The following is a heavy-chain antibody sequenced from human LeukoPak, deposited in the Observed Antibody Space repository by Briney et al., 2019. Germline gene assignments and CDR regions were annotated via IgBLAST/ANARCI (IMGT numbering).Heavy chain of an antibody. J-gene: IGHJ4*02. CDR3: ARFCIVAARYFDY. CDR1: GSSFSRFW. V-gene: IGHV3-7*03. CDR2: IKQVGSEK. D-gene: IGHD1-26*01. Sequence: GQSLRLSWAASGSSFSRFWMSWVRQAPGKGLEWVATIKQVGSEKYYVDSVKGRVTMTTDNAKNSLYLHMSSLRSDDTAVYYCARFCIVAARYFDYWGQGTLVTVSS.